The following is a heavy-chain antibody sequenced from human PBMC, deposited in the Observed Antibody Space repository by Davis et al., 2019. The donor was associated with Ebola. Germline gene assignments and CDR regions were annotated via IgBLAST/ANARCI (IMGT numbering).Heavy chain of an antibody. Sequence: ASVKVSCKASGYTFSSFAITWVREAPGQGREWMGWISGYDGNTNYAQKVQGRVTMTTDTSTSTAYLELRSLRSDETAVYYCARDFAFPGIEAGGESYYYGLDVWGQGTTVTVSS. CDR1: GYTFSSFA. V-gene: IGHV1-18*01. D-gene: IGHD6-13*01. J-gene: IGHJ6*02. CDR2: ISGYDGNT. CDR3: ARDFAFPGIEAGGESYYYGLDV.